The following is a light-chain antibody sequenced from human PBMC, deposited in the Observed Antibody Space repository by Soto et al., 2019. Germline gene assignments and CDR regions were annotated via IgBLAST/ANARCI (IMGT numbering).Light chain of an antibody. Sequence: QLVLTQSPSASASLGASVKLTCTLSSGHSSYAIAGHQQQPEKGPRYLMKLNSDGSHNKGDGIPDRFSGSSSGAERYLTIARLQSEDEADYYCQTWGTGIHVFGTGTKLTVL. CDR3: QTWGTGIHV. J-gene: IGLJ1*01. CDR2: LNSDGSH. CDR1: SGHSSYA. V-gene: IGLV4-69*01.